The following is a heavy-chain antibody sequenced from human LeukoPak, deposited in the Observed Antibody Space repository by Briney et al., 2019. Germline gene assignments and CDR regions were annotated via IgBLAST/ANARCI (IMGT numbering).Heavy chain of an antibody. Sequence: GGSLRLSCAASGFTFSTYWMNWVRQAPGKGLEWVANIKQDGSAKYYVDSVKGRSTISRDNAKNSLYLQMNSLRAEDTAMYYCARAIWFGEPDYWGQGALVSVSS. D-gene: IGHD3-10*01. J-gene: IGHJ4*02. CDR3: ARAIWFGEPDY. CDR1: GFTFSTYW. V-gene: IGHV3-7*01. CDR2: IKQDGSAK.